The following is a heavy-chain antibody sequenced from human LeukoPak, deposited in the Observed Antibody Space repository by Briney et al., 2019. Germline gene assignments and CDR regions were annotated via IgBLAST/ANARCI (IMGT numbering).Heavy chain of an antibody. J-gene: IGHJ4*02. CDR2: IIPIFGTA. CDR1: GGTFSNSP. Sequence: ASVKVSCKASGGTFSNSPISWVRQAPGQGLEWMGGIIPIFGTANYAQKFQGRVTITADESTSTAYMELSSLRSEDTAVYYCARRERDYSGSGSYNFDYWGQETLVTVSS. D-gene: IGHD3-10*01. V-gene: IGHV1-69*13. CDR3: ARRERDYSGSGSYNFDY.